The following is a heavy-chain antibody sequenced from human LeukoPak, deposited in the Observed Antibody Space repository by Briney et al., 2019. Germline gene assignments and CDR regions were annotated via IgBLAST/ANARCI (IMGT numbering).Heavy chain of an antibody. CDR2: INHSGTT. J-gene: IGHJ4*02. V-gene: IGHV4-34*01. CDR3: GRGGLASYFDY. CDR1: CGSFRGYY. D-gene: IGHD3/OR15-3a*01. Sequence: SETLSLTCVVYCGSFRGYYGSWIRQPARKGLEWIGEINHSGTTNYNPYLRSRVTISVDTSKSQLSLKVTSVTAAERAVYYGGRGGLASYFDYWGQGTLVPVSS.